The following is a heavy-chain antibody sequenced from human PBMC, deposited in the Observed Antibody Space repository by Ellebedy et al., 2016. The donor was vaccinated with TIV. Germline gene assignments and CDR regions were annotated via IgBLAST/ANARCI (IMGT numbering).Heavy chain of an antibody. CDR2: IYYSGST. D-gene: IGHD3-3*01. Sequence: SETLSLXXAVYGGSFSGYYWSWIRQPPGKGLEWIGSIYYSGSTYYNPSLKSRVTISVDTSKNQFSLKLSSVTAADTAVYYCARGGYDFWSGYYSPYYYMDVWGKGTTVTVSS. CDR3: ARGGYDFWSGYYSPYYYMDV. J-gene: IGHJ6*03. CDR1: GGSFSGYY. V-gene: IGHV4-34*01.